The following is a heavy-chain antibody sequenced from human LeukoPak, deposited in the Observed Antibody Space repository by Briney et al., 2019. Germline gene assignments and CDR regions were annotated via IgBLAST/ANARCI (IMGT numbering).Heavy chain of an antibody. V-gene: IGHV1-69*05. CDR1: GGTFSSYA. Sequence: SVTVSCKASGGTFSSYAISWVRQAPGQGLEWMGGIIPIFGTANYAQKFQGRVTITTDESTSTAYMELSSLRSEDTAVYYCARALLSVDRGYSYGYLPVDYWGQGTLVTVSS. CDR3: ARALLSVDRGYSYGYLPVDY. D-gene: IGHD5-18*01. CDR2: IIPIFGTA. J-gene: IGHJ4*02.